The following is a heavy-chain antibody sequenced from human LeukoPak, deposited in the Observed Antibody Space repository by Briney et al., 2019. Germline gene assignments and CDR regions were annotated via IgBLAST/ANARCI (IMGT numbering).Heavy chain of an antibody. D-gene: IGHD6-19*01. CDR1: GGSINNYY. CDR2: IFYSGST. Sequence: TSGTLSLTCTVSGGSINNYYWSWVRQPPGKGLEYIGYIFYSGSTNYNPSLKSRVSISVDTSKNQFSLKLSSVTAADTAVYYCARGVYSSGWYPDYWGQGTLVTVSS. CDR3: ARGVYSSGWYPDY. V-gene: IGHV4-59*01. J-gene: IGHJ4*02.